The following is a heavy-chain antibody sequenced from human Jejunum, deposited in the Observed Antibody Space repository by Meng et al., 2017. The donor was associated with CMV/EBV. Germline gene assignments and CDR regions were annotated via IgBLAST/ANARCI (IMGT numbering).Heavy chain of an antibody. Sequence: QVQTVQVGCEVKKPGSSVKVACNTSGGSFSTYTFSWVRQVPGQGLEWMGGLIPVLNKAKSAPRFQDRVTFTADETTTTAYMELRSLTFEDTAVYFCARGRGNQPLFDFWGQGTLVTVSS. V-gene: IGHV1-69*10. CDR2: LIPVLNKA. D-gene: IGHD2/OR15-2a*01. CDR1: GGSFSTYT. CDR3: ARGRGNQPLFDF. J-gene: IGHJ4*02.